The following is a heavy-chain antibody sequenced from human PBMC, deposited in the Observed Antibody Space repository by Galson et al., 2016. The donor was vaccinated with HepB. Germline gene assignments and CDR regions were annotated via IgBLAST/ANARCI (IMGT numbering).Heavy chain of an antibody. CDR3: ARFRGFSYGFDY. V-gene: IGHV5-51*01. Sequence: QSGAEVKKPGESLKISCKGSGYRFAGYWIAWVRQMPGKGLEWMGIIYPSNSDTTFSPSFQGQVTMSADKSIDTAYLQWSRLKASDTAMYYCARFRGFSYGFDYWGQGTLVSVSS. CDR1: GYRFAGYW. CDR2: IYPSNSDT. D-gene: IGHD5-18*01. J-gene: IGHJ4*02.